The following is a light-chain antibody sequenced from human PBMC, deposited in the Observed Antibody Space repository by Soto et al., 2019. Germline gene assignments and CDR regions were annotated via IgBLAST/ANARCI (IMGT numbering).Light chain of an antibody. Sequence: QSVLTQPASVSGSPGQSITISCTGTSSDVGSYNLVSWYQQHPGKAPKLMICEVSKRPSGVSNRFSGSKSGNTASLTISGLQAEDEADYYCCSYAGSSTLVFGGGTKVTVL. CDR2: EVS. V-gene: IGLV2-23*02. CDR3: CSYAGSSTLV. CDR1: SSDVGSYNL. J-gene: IGLJ2*01.